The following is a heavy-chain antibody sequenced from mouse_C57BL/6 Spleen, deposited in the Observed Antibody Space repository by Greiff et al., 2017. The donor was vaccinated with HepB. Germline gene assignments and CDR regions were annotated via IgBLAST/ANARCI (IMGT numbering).Heavy chain of an antibody. CDR3: ARSHYSNYSWFAY. V-gene: IGHV1-55*01. CDR2: IYPGSGST. CDR1: GYTFTSYW. D-gene: IGHD2-5*01. J-gene: IGHJ3*01. Sequence: QVQLQQPGAELVKPGASVKMSCKASGYTFTSYWITWVKQRPGQGLEWIGDIYPGSGSTNYNEKFKSKATLTVDTSSSTAYMQLSSLTSEDSAVYYCARSHYSNYSWFAYWGQGTLVTVSA.